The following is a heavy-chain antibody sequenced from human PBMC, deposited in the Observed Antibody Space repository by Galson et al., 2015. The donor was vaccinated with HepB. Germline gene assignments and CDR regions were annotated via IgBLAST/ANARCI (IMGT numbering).Heavy chain of an antibody. V-gene: IGHV3-9*01. CDR1: GFTFDNYA. D-gene: IGHD3-10*02. CDR2: ISWNSGYI. CDR3: AKDTKPIPMFYFAF. J-gene: IGHJ4*02. Sequence: SLRLSCAASGFTFDNYAMHWVRQVPGRGLEWVSGISWNSGYIDYADSVRGRFTISRDNAKNSLYLQMNSLRDEDTALYYCAKDTKPIPMFYFAFWGQGTLVTVSS.